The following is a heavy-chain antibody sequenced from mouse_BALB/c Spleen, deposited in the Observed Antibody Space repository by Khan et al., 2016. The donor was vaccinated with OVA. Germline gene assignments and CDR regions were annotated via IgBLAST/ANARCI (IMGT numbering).Heavy chain of an antibody. CDR1: GYSITSGYA. D-gene: IGHD1-1*01. CDR3: ARGNYYGYYFDY. J-gene: IGHJ2*01. Sequence: VQLKESGPGLVKPSQSLSLTCTVTGYSITSGYAWNWIRQFPGNKLKWMGYISYSGVTSYTPSLKSRISITRDTSKNQFFLQLNSVTTEDTATYYCARGNYYGYYFDYGGQGTTLTVSS. CDR2: ISYSGVT. V-gene: IGHV3-2*02.